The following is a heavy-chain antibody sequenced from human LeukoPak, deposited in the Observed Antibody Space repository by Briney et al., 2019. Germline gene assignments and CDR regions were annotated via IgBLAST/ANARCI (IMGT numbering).Heavy chain of an antibody. Sequence: SETLSLTCTVSGGSISSYDWSWIRQPPGKGLEWVGYIYYGGSTNYNPSLKSRVTISVDTSKNQFSLKLSSVTAADTAVYYCARDRHYYGMDVWGQGTTVTVSS. CDR1: GGSISSYD. CDR3: ARDRHYYGMDV. CDR2: IYYGGST. J-gene: IGHJ6*02. V-gene: IGHV4-59*01.